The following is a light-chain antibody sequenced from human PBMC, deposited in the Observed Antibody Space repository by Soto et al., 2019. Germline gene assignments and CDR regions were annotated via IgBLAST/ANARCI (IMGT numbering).Light chain of an antibody. CDR2: GVK. V-gene: IGLV2-14*01. CDR3: SSYTSSYSYV. CDR1: GRDIGAYYY. J-gene: IGLJ1*01. Sequence: QSVLTQPASVSGSPGQSITISCTGSGRDIGAYYYVSWYQQHPGKAPKLLIYGVKNRPSGVSYRFSASKSASTASLTISGLQAEDEAHYCCSSYTSSYSYVFGSGTKVTVL.